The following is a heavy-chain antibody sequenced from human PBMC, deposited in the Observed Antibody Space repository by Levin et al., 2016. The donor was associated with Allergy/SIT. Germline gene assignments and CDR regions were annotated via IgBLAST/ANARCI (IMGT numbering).Heavy chain of an antibody. J-gene: IGHJ3*02. D-gene: IGHD2-15*01. Sequence: WIRQPPGKGLEWIGSIYYSGSTYYNPSLKSRVTISVDTSKNQFSLKLSSVTAADTAVYYCARAYLAVGAFDIWGQGTMVTVSS. CDR2: IYYSGST. CDR3: ARAYLAVGAFDI. V-gene: IGHV4-39*01.